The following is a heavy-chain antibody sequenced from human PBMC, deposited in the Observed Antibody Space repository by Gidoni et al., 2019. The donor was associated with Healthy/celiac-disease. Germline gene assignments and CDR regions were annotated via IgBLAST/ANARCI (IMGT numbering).Heavy chain of an antibody. CDR1: GYTFTSYH. D-gene: IGHD2-2*01. V-gene: IGHV1-8*01. CDR3: ARELVVPAATPFLGMDV. CDR2: MNPNSGNT. J-gene: IGHJ6*02. Sequence: QVQLVQSGSEVTKTGASVKFFRQASGYTFTSYHINWVRQATGHGLEWMGWMNPNSGNTGYAEKFQGRVTMTRNNSKSTAYMEMSSLRSEDTAVYYCARELVVPAATPFLGMDVWGQGTTVTVSS.